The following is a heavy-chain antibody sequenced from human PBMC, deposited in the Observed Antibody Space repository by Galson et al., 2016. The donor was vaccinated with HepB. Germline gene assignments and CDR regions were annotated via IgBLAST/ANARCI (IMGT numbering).Heavy chain of an antibody. CDR2: IDPSDSYT. D-gene: IGHD3-10*01. CDR1: TVNFIRYW. CDR3: AIFYFDSGSYYNPDY. V-gene: IGHV5-10-1*01. J-gene: IGHJ4*02. Sequence: QSGAEVKKPGESLRISCQGSTVNFIRYWISWVRQMPGKGLEWMGRIDPSDSYTKYSPSFQGHVTFSLDKSISTAYLQWSSLKASDTAMYYCAIFYFDSGSYYNPDYWGQGTLVTASS.